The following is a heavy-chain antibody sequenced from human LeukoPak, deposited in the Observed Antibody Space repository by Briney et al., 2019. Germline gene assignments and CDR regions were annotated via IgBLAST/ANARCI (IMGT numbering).Heavy chain of an antibody. CDR2: IYSGGST. CDR1: GFPVSSKY. J-gene: IGHJ3*02. D-gene: IGHD2-8*01. CDR3: AKSQDIVLMVYAIGAFDI. V-gene: IGHV3-66*01. Sequence: GGSLRLSCAASGFPVSSKYMSWVRQAPGKGLEWVSVIYSGGSTYYADSVKGRFTISRDNSKNMIYLEMNSLRAEDTAVYYCAKSQDIVLMVYAIGAFDIWGQGTMVTVSS.